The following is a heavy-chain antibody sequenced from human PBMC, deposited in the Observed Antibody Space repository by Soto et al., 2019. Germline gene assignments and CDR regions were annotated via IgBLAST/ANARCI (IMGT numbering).Heavy chain of an antibody. J-gene: IGHJ4*02. Sequence: SETLSLTCTVSGGSISSYYWSWIRQPPGKGLEWIGYIYYSGSTNYNPSLKSRVTISVDTSKNQFSLKLSSVTAADTAVYYCARRTLGGAAGFDYWGQGTLVTVSS. D-gene: IGHD6-13*01. V-gene: IGHV4-59*01. CDR2: IYYSGST. CDR1: GGSISSYY. CDR3: ARRTLGGAAGFDY.